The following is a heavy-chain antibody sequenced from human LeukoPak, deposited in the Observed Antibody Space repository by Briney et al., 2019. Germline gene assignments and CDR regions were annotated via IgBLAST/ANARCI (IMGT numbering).Heavy chain of an antibody. CDR2: ISAYNGNT. CDR1: GYTFTSYY. V-gene: IGHV1-18*04. Sequence: ASVKVSCKASGYTFTSYYVHWVRQAPGQGLEWMGWISAYNGNTNYAQKLQGRVTMTTDTSTSTAYMELRSLRSDDTAVYYCARDLEFRPYYFDYWGQGTLVTVSS. D-gene: IGHD1-1*01. CDR3: ARDLEFRPYYFDY. J-gene: IGHJ4*02.